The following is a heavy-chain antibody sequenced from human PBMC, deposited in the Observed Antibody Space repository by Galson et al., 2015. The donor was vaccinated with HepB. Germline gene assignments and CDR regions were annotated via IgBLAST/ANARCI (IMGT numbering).Heavy chain of an antibody. Sequence: SETLSLTCTVSGGSISSYYWSWIRQPAGKGLEWIGRIYTSGSTNYNPSLKSRVTMSVDTSKNQFSLKLSSVTAADTAVYYCAREGGTMVRGRWFDPWGQGTLVTVSS. D-gene: IGHD3-10*01. CDR3: AREGGTMVRGRWFDP. V-gene: IGHV4-4*07. J-gene: IGHJ5*02. CDR2: IYTSGST. CDR1: GGSISSYY.